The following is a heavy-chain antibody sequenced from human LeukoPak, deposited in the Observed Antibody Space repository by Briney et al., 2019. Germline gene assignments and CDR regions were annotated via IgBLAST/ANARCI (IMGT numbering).Heavy chain of an antibody. V-gene: IGHV4-59*12. Sequence: SETLSLTCTVSGDSINNYYWSWIRQPPGKGLEWIAYIYYSGSTNYNPSLKSRVTISVDTSKNQFSLKLSSVTAADTAVYYCARGSSDRTVTTLAYYFDYWGQGTLVTVSS. CDR1: GDSINNYY. CDR2: IYYSGST. CDR3: ARGSSDRTVTTLAYYFDY. D-gene: IGHD4-17*01. J-gene: IGHJ4*02.